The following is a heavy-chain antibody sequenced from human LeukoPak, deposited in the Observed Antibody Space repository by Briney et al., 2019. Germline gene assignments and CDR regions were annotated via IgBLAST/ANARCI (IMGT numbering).Heavy chain of an antibody. CDR1: GFTFSNNA. D-gene: IGHD3-3*01. Sequence: PGGSLRLSCSASGFTFSNNAMSWVRPAPGQGLAWVSGISGSGVTTYYSDSVEGRFSISRDNSKNTLYLEMSSLRAEDTAVYFCAKDQVRFLEGLPYYFDLWGRGSLVIVSS. CDR3: AKDQVRFLEGLPYYFDL. CDR2: ISGSGVTT. J-gene: IGHJ4*02. V-gene: IGHV3-23*01.